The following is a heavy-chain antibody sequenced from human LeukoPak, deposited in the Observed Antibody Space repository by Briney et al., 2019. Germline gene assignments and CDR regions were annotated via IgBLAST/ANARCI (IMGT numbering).Heavy chain of an antibody. D-gene: IGHD2-2*01. Sequence: GGSLRLSCAASGFTFSSYWMSWVRQAPGKGLEWVANIKQDGSEKYCVDSVKGRFTISRDNAKNSLYLQMNSLRAEDTAVYYCARDDKCSSTSCYLKTPNWFDPWGQGTLVTVSS. CDR3: ARDDKCSSTSCYLKTPNWFDP. CDR2: IKQDGSEK. V-gene: IGHV3-7*01. J-gene: IGHJ5*02. CDR1: GFTFSSYW.